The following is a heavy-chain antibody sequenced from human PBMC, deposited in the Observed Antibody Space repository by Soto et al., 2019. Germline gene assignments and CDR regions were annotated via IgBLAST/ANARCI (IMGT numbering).Heavy chain of an antibody. Sequence: QVQLVESGGGVVQPGRSLRLSCAASGFTFSGYGMHWVRQAPGKGLEWVASISYDGSNNYYADSLKGRFTISRDSSKNTLYLQMNSLRAEDTAVYYCAKERDSDFDYWGQGTLVTVSS. CDR2: ISYDGSNN. CDR1: GFTFSGYG. CDR3: AKERDSDFDY. J-gene: IGHJ4*02. V-gene: IGHV3-30*18. D-gene: IGHD2-21*02.